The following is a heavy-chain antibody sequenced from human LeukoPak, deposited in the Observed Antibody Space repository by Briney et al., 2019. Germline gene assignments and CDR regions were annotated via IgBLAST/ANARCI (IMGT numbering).Heavy chain of an antibody. J-gene: IGHJ3*02. V-gene: IGHV3-9*03. Sequence: GRSLRLSCAASGFTFDDYAMHWVRQAPGKGLEWVSGISWNSGSIGYADSVKGRFTISRDNAKNSLYLQMNSLRAEDMALYYCAKARFDAAAGTPSAFDIWSQGTMVTVSS. CDR1: GFTFDDYA. CDR3: AKARFDAAAGTPSAFDI. CDR2: ISWNSGSI. D-gene: IGHD6-13*01.